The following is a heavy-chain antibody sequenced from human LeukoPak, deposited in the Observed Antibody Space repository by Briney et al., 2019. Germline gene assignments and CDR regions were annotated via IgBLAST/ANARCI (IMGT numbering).Heavy chain of an antibody. CDR1: GYTFTSYY. CDR3: ARDRATRTYYYDSSGYWYFDY. V-gene: IGHV1-46*01. J-gene: IGHJ4*02. CDR2: INPSGGST. Sequence: GASVTVSCKASGYTFTSYYMHWVRQAPGQGLEWMGIINPSGGSTSYAQKFQGRVTMTRDTSTSTVYMELSSLRSEDTAVYYCARDRATRTYYYDSSGYWYFDYWGQGTLVTVSS. D-gene: IGHD3-22*01.